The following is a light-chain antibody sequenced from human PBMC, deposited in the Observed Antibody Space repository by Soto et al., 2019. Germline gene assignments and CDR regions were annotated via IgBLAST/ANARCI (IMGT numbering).Light chain of an antibody. CDR3: QEYNTSSRT. Sequence: IQMTQSPSTLSASVGDTVTITCRASQSIYSWLAWYKQIPGKAPHLLLYKTSTLQGGVPSRFSGSGSGAEYTLTISSLQHDDFATYFCQEYNTSSRTFGQGTRV. J-gene: IGKJ1*01. CDR1: QSIYSW. CDR2: KTS. V-gene: IGKV1-5*03.